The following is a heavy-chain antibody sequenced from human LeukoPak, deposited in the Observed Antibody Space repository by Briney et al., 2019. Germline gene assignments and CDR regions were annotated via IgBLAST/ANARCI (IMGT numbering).Heavy chain of an antibody. J-gene: IGHJ6*02. CDR1: GYTFTSYY. CDR3: AREVSFGYYGSYYYGMDV. D-gene: IGHD3-10*01. Sequence: VASVTVSCKASGYTFTSYYMHWVRQAPGQGLEWMGIINPSGGSTSYAQKFQGRVTMTRDTSTSSVYMELSSLRSEDTAVYYCAREVSFGYYGSYYYGMDVWGQGTTVTVSS. V-gene: IGHV1-46*01. CDR2: INPSGGST.